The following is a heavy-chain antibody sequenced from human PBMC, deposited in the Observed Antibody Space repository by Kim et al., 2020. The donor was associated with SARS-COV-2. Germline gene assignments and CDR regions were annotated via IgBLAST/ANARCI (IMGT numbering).Heavy chain of an antibody. J-gene: IGHJ5*02. V-gene: IGHV4-39*01. CDR1: GGSISSSSYY. CDR2: IYYSGST. D-gene: IGHD3-9*01. Sequence: SETLSLTCTVSGGSISSSSYYWGWIRQPPGKGLEWIGSIYYSGSTYYNPYLKSRVTISVDTSKNQFSLKLSSVTAADTAVYYCARQGELLRYFDWLPYNWFDPWGQGTLVTVSS. CDR3: ARQGELLRYFDWLPYNWFDP.